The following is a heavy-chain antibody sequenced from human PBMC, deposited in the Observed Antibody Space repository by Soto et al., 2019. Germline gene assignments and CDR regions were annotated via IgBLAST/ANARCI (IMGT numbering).Heavy chain of an antibody. Sequence: PSETLSLTCTVSGGSISSYYWSWIRQPPGKGLEWIGYIYYSGSTNYNPSLKSRVTISVDTSKNQFSLKLSSVTAADTAVYYCARLEQQQFDYWGQGTLVTVSS. CDR2: IYYSGST. V-gene: IGHV4-59*08. CDR3: ARLEQQQFDY. CDR1: GGSISSYY. D-gene: IGHD6-13*01. J-gene: IGHJ4*02.